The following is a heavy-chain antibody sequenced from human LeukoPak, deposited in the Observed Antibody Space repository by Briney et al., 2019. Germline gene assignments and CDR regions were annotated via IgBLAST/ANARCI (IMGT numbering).Heavy chain of an antibody. D-gene: IGHD6-19*01. CDR3: AKAPPYSSGWFQYYFDY. CDR2: IDGSIGST. CDR1: GFTFSSYA. J-gene: IGHJ4*02. V-gene: IGHV3-23*01. Sequence: GGSLRLSCAASGFTFSSYAMSWVRQAPGKGLECVSSIDGSIGSTYYADSVKGRFTISRDNSKNTLYLQMNSLRAEDTALYYCAKAPPYSSGWFQYYFDYWGQGTLVTASS.